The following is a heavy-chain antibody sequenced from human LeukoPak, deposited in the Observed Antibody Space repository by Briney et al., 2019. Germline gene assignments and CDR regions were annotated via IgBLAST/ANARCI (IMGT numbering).Heavy chain of an antibody. CDR1: GFTFNEYW. CDR3: ARAMYYYDSSGYLFDY. CDR2: INQDGRQK. Sequence: GGSLRLSCVASGFTFNEYWMNWVRQVPGKGLEWVASINQDGRQKYHVDSVKGRFTISRDNAKNSLYLQMNSLRAEDTALYYCARAMYYYDSSGYLFDYWGQGTLVTVSS. J-gene: IGHJ4*02. V-gene: IGHV3-7*03. D-gene: IGHD3-22*01.